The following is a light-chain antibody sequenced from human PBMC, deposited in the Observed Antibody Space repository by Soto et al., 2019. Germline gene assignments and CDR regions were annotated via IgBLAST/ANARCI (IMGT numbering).Light chain of an antibody. CDR3: AAWDDSLSGVV. Sequence: QSVLTQPPSASVTPGQRVTISCSGSSSNIGSDYVYWYQHLPGTAPKLLIYRNDQRPSGVPARFSGSKSGTSASLAISGLRSEDEADYYCAAWDDSLSGVVFGGGTKVTVL. V-gene: IGLV1-47*01. CDR1: SSNIGSDY. CDR2: RND. J-gene: IGLJ2*01.